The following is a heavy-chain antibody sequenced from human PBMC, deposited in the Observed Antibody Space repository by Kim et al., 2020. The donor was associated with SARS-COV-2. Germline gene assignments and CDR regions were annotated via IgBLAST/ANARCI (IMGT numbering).Heavy chain of an antibody. CDR2: IYYSGST. V-gene: IGHV4-39*07. J-gene: IGHJ5*02. CDR1: GGSISSSSYY. D-gene: IGHD6-13*01. Sequence: SETLSLTCTVSGGSISSSSYYWGWIRQPPGKGLEWIGSIYYSGSTYYNPSLKSRVTISVDTSKNQFSLKLSSVTAADTAVYYCARDIGAAAADYNWFDPWGQGTLVTVSS. CDR3: ARDIGAAAADYNWFDP.